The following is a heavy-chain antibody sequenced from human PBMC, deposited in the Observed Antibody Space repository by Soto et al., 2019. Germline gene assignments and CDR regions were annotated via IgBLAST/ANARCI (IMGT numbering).Heavy chain of an antibody. V-gene: IGHV4-59*08. D-gene: IGHD1-26*01. CDR2: VYYTGGT. Sequence: QVQVQQSGPRLVKPSETLSLTCTVSSGPTRSHNWGWIRQSPGRGLEWIGYVYYTGGTSYNPSLNSRVTRSAATSTNHSSLPLSSVTAADTAIYYCVRQGIDYLHGLVDVWGQGTAVSVSS. CDR1: SGPTRSHN. J-gene: IGHJ6*02. CDR3: VRQGIDYLHGLVDV.